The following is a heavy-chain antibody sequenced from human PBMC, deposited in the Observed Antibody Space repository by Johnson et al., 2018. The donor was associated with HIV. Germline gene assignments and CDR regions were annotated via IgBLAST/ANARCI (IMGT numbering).Heavy chain of an antibody. D-gene: IGHD4-23*01. CDR3: ARSEVTAPSPPAGAFDI. CDR1: GFTFSDYY. Sequence: QVLLVESGGGLVKPGGSLRLSCVASGFTFSDYYMSWIRQAPGKGLEWVSYISSSGSTIYYADSVNGRFTIPRDNAKNSLYLQMNSLRAEDTAVYYCARSEVTAPSPPAGAFDIWGQGTMVTVSS. J-gene: IGHJ3*02. V-gene: IGHV3-11*04. CDR2: ISSSGSTI.